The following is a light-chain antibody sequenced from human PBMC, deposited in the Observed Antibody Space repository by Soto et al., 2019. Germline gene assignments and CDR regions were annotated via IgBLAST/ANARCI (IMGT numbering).Light chain of an antibody. CDR2: GAS. CDR1: QGFXSY. J-gene: IGKJ1*01. V-gene: IGKV3-15*01. Sequence: IVMTQSPATLSVSPGARATLSCRASQGFXSYLGWFGGKPGQAPRVLXDGASNTATGGPDRLSGSGSGTVFTLTISSLHSDYFAVYYCQQYLDWTRTFGQGTKVDIK. CDR3: QQYLDWTRT.